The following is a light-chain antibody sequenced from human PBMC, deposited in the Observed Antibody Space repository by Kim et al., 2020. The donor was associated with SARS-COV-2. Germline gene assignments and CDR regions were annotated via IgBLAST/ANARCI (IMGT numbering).Light chain of an antibody. Sequence: EILMTQSPATLSVSPGERATLSFRASQNISSNLAWYQQKPGQAPRLLIYGASTRATGVPARFSGSGTGTEFTLTINSLQSEDFAVYYCQQYNNWPWTFGQGTKVDIK. CDR1: QNISSN. CDR3: QQYNNWPWT. V-gene: IGKV3-15*01. J-gene: IGKJ1*01. CDR2: GAS.